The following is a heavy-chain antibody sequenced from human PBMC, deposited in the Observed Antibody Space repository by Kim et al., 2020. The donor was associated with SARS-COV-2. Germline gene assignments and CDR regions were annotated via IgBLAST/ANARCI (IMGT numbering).Heavy chain of an antibody. J-gene: IGHJ4*01. D-gene: IGHD3-22*01. V-gene: IGHV4-31*03. CDR2: IYYSGST. CDR1: GGSISSGGYY. Sequence: SETLSLTCTVSGGSISSGGYYWSWIRQHPGKGLEWIGYIYYSGSTYYNPSLKSRVTISVDTSKSQFSLKLSSVTAADTAVYYCARGQGLITMIVVVVGAFDYWGHGTLVTVSS. CDR3: ARGQGLITMIVVVVGAFDY.